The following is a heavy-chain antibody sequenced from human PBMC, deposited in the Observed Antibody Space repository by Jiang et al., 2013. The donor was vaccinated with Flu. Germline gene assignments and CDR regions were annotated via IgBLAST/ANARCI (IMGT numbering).Heavy chain of an antibody. J-gene: IGHJ6*03. D-gene: IGHD6-13*01. Sequence: QLVESGGGLVQPGGSLRLSCAASGFTFSSYEMNWVRQAPGKGLEWVSYISSSGSTIYYADSVKGRFTISRDNAKNSLYLQMNSLRAEDTAVYYCARRGTGYSSSWYYHYYYYMDVWGKGTTVTVSS. CDR2: ISSSGSTI. CDR3: ARRGTGYSSSWYYHYYYYMDV. CDR1: GFTFSSYE. V-gene: IGHV3-48*03.